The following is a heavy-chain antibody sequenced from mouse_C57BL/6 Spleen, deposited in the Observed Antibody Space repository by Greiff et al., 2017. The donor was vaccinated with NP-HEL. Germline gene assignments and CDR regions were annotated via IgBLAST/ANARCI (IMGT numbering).Heavy chain of an antibody. D-gene: IGHD1-1*01. J-gene: IGHJ1*03. V-gene: IGHV5-17*01. Sequence: EVQGVEPGGGLVKPGGSLKLSCAASGFTFSDYGMHWVRQAPEKGLEWVAYISSGSSTIYYADTVKGRFTISRDNAKNTLFLQMTSLRSEDTAMYYCARGNYYGSSPYWYFDVWGTGTTVTVSS. CDR2: ISSGSSTI. CDR1: GFTFSDYG. CDR3: ARGNYYGSSPYWYFDV.